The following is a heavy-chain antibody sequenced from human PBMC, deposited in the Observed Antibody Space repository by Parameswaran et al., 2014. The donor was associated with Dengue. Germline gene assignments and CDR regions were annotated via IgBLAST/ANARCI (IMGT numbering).Heavy chain of an antibody. CDR2: INPSGGST. CDR3: ASPERYGDYLLYYYYGMDV. D-gene: IGHD4-17*01. V-gene: IGHV1-46*01. Sequence: WVRQAPGQGLEWMGIINPSGGSTSYAQKFQGRVTITADESTSTAYMELSSLRSEDTAVYYCASPERYGDYLLYYYYGMDVWGQGTTVTVSS. J-gene: IGHJ6*02.